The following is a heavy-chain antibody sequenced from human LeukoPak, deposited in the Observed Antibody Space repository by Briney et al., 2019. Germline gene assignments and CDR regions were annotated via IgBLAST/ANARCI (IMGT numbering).Heavy chain of an antibody. D-gene: IGHD1-7*01. J-gene: IGHJ4*02. V-gene: IGHV3-30*18. CDR2: MSSGGSYK. CDR1: GFTFSTYG. Sequence: QPGGSLRLSCAASGFTFSTYGMHWVRQAPGKGLEWVAVMSSGGSYKYYGDSVKGRFTISRDNSKNALYLQMSSLRAEDTAVYYCVKPWDGYNWSYHYWGQGTLVTVSS. CDR3: VKPWDGYNWSYHY.